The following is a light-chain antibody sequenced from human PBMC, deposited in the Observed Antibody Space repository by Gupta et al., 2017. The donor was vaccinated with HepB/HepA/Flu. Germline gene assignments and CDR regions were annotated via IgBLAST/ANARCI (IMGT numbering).Light chain of an antibody. CDR3: SSYRSGSMWV. CDR2: EVT. Sequence: QSALTRPPSVSGSPGQSVTISCTGTSSDVGNYNRVSWYQQPPGTAPTRIIYEVTNRPSGVPDLFSGSKSGNTDSLTISGLQAEDEAYEYCSSYRSGSMWVFGGGTKLTVL. CDR1: SSDVGNYNR. J-gene: IGLJ3*02. V-gene: IGLV2-18*02.